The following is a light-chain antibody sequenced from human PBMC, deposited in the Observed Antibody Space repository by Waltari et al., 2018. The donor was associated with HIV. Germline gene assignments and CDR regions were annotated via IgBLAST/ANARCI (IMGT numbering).Light chain of an antibody. CDR2: SNN. V-gene: IGLV1-44*01. CDR1: SSNIGSNT. Sequence: QSMLTQPPSASGTPGQRVTISCSGSSSNIGSNTVNWYQQLPGTAPKLLIYSNNKRPAGVPARFSGSKSGTSASLAISGLQSEDEADYYCAAWDDSLNGHVFGTGTKVTVL. CDR3: AAWDDSLNGHV. J-gene: IGLJ1*01.